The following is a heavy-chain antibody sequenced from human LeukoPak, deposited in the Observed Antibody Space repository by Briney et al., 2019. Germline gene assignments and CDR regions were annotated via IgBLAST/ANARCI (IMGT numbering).Heavy chain of an antibody. CDR2: IYYSGST. V-gene: IGHV4-30-4*01. CDR3: ARDNPYYDILTGYRAFDY. CDR1: GGSISSGDYY. D-gene: IGHD3-9*01. J-gene: IGHJ4*02. Sequence: PSETLSLTCTVSGGSISSGDYYWSWIRQPPGKGLEWIGYIYYSGSTYYNPSLKSRVTISVDTSKNQFSLKLSSVTAADTAVCYCARDNPYYDILTGYRAFDYWGQGTLVTVSS.